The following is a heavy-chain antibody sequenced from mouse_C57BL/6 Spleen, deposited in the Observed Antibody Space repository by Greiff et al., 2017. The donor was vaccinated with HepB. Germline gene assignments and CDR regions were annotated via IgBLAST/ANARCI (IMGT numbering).Heavy chain of an antibody. Sequence: QVHVKQSGAELVRPGASVTLSCKASGYTFTDYEMHWVKQTPVHGLEWIGAIDPETGGTAYNQKFKGKAILTADKSSSTAYMELRSLTSEDSAVYYCTRYPYYYGSSSYYFDYWGQGTTLTVSS. V-gene: IGHV1-15*01. D-gene: IGHD1-1*01. CDR3: TRYPYYYGSSSYYFDY. CDR1: GYTFTDYE. J-gene: IGHJ2*01. CDR2: IDPETGGT.